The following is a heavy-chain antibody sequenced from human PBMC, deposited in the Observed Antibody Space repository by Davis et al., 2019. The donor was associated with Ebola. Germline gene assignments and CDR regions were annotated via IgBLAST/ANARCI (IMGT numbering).Heavy chain of an antibody. CDR3: ARGWLRTGFDY. D-gene: IGHD5-12*01. CDR1: GDSVPGSSGA. Sequence: HSQTLSLTCAISGDSVPGSSGAWNWIRQSPSRGLEWLGRTYYASKWYFDYALSMKSRLTVNLDTSKNQFSLQLNSVTPEDTAIYYCARGWLRTGFDYWGQGTLVTVSS. J-gene: IGHJ4*02. V-gene: IGHV6-1*01. CDR2: TYYASKWYF.